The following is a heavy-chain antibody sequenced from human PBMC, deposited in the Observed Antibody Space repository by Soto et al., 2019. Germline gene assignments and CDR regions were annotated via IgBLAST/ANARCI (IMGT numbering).Heavy chain of an antibody. CDR1: GGSISSGDYY. D-gene: IGHD5-18*01. CDR2: IYYSGST. V-gene: IGHV4-30-4*01. Sequence: QVQLQESGPGLVKPSQTLSLTCTVSGGSISSGDYYWSWIRQPPGKGLEWIGYIYYSGSTYYNPSLKSRVTISVDTSKNQFSLKLSSVTAADTAVCYCARGGIQLPPNYYGMDVWGQGTTVTVSS. CDR3: ARGGIQLPPNYYGMDV. J-gene: IGHJ6*02.